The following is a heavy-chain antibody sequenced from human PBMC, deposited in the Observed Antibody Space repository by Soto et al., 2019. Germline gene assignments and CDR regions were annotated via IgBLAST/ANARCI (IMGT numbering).Heavy chain of an antibody. CDR3: ARGVTGTKEEYYYYGMDV. CDR1: GGSFSGYY. J-gene: IGHJ6*02. Sequence: SETLSLTCAVYGGSFSGYYWSWIRQPPGKGLEWIGEINHSGSTNYNPSLKSRVTISVDTSKNQFSLKLSSVTAADTAVYYCARGVTGTKEEYYYYGMDVWGQGTTVTVSS. D-gene: IGHD1-20*01. CDR2: INHSGST. V-gene: IGHV4-34*01.